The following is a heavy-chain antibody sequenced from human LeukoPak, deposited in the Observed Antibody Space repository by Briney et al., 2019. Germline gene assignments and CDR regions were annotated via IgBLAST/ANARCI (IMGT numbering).Heavy chain of an antibody. V-gene: IGHV4-59*01. CDR2: IYYSGST. J-gene: IGHJ4*02. CDR3: ARVKSVDYEFDY. Sequence: SETLSLTRTVSGGSISSYYWSWIRQPPGKGLEWIGYIYYSGSTTYNPSLKSRVTISVDTSKNQFSLRLSSVTAADTAMYYCARVKSVDYEFDYRGQGTLVTVSS. D-gene: IGHD4-17*01. CDR1: GGSISSYY.